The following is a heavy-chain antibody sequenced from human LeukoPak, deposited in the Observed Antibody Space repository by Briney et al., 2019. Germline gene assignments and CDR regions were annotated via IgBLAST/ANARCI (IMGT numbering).Heavy chain of an antibody. D-gene: IGHD4-17*01. CDR3: AKDLTRSNTVTVPPFVY. CDR1: GFTFSSYA. CDR2: IIGSGGST. V-gene: IGHV3-23*01. J-gene: IGHJ4*02. Sequence: GASLRLSCAASGFTFSSYAMSWVPQAPGKGLEWVSAIIGSGGSTYYADSVKGRFTISRDNSKNTLYLQMNSLRAEDTAVYYCAKDLTRSNTVTVPPFVYWGQGTLVTVSS.